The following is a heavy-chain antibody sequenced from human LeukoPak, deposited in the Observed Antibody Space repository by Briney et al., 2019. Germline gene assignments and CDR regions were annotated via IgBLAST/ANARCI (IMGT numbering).Heavy chain of an antibody. CDR2: ISSSGSTI. CDR3: ARLSSGWSKGFDF. J-gene: IGHJ4*02. CDR1: GFTFSSYE. Sequence: GGSLRLSCAASGFTFSSYEMNWVRQAPGKGLEWVSYISSSGSTIYHTDSVKGRFTISRDNAKNSLYLQMNSLRAEDTAVYYCARLSSGWSKGFDFWGQGTLLTVSS. D-gene: IGHD6-19*01. V-gene: IGHV3-48*03.